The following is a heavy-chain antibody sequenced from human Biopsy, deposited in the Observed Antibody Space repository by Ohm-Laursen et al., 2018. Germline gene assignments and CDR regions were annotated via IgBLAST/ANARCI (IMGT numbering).Heavy chain of an antibody. V-gene: IGHV4-39*01. CDR3: ARHSLDDFWSGAHYYFDY. Sequence: GTLSLTCTVSGGSISSSTTYYWGWLRQPPGKGLEWIGHVYYSGSTFYNSSLESRVTVSVDTSKNQFHLRLTSMSASDTAVYYCARHSLDDFWSGAHYYFDYWGLGTLVTVSS. J-gene: IGHJ4*02. CDR2: VYYSGST. D-gene: IGHD3-3*01. CDR1: GGSISSSTTYY.